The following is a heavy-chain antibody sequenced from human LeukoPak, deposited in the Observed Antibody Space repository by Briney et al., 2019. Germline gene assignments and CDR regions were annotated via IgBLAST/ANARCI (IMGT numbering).Heavy chain of an antibody. J-gene: IGHJ6*03. CDR2: ISGSGGST. CDR3: ARTRWGYSGSSNYYYMDV. CDR1: GFTFSSYA. D-gene: IGHD5-12*01. V-gene: IGHV3-23*01. Sequence: GGSLRLSCAASGFTFSSYAMSWVRQAPGKGLEWVSAISGSGGSTYYADSVKGRFTISRDNSKNTLYLHMNGLRAEDTAVYYCARTRWGYSGSSNYYYMDVWGRGTTVTVSS.